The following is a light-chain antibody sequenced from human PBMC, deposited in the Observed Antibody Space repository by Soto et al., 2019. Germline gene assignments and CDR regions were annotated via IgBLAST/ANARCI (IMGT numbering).Light chain of an antibody. V-gene: IGKV1-33*01. J-gene: IGKJ4*01. CDR1: QDISNY. CDR2: DAS. CDR3: QQYDNLLT. Sequence: DIPMTQSPSSLSASVGDRVTITCQARQDISNYLNWYQQKPGKAPKLLIYDASNLETGVPSRFSGGGSGTDFTFTISSLQPEDIATYYCQQYDNLLTCGGGTKVEIK.